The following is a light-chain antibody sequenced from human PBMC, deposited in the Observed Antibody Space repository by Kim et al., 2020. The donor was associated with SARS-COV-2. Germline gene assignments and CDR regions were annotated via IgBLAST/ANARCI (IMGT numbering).Light chain of an antibody. V-gene: IGLV2-8*01. J-gene: IGLJ2*01. CDR3: SSYGGSV. CDR2: DVN. Sequence: GSPGQSITLSCTGTSSDLGGYNYVSWYQQHPGKAPKLMIYDVNKRPSGVPDRFSGSKSGNTASLTVSGLQAEDEADYYCSSYGGSVFGGGTQLTVL. CDR1: SSDLGGYNY.